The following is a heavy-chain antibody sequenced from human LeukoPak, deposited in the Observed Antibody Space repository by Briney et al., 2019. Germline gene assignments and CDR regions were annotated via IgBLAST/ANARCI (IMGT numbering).Heavy chain of an antibody. V-gene: IGHV4-34*01. CDR1: GGSFSGYY. Sequence: SETLSLTCAVYGGSFSGYYWSWIRQPPGEGVEWIGEINHSGSTNYNPSLKSRVTISVDTSKNQFSLKLGSVTAADTAVYYCARVGYCSGGSCYLHGMDVWGKGTTVTVSS. D-gene: IGHD2-15*01. CDR3: ARVGYCSGGSCYLHGMDV. J-gene: IGHJ6*04. CDR2: INHSGST.